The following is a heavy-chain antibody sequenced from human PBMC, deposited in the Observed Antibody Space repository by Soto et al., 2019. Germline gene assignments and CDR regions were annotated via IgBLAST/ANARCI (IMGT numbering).Heavy chain of an antibody. CDR1: GGFISSSSYY. J-gene: IGHJ3*02. V-gene: IGHV4-39*01. CDR2: IYYSGST. Sequence: SETLSVTCTVSGGFISSSSYYWGWIRQAPGKGLEWIGSIYYSGSTYYNPSLKSRVTISVDTSKNQFSLKLSSVTAADTAVYYCARQRYSSSAGVNDAFDIWGQGTMVTVSS. D-gene: IGHD6-6*01. CDR3: ARQRYSSSAGVNDAFDI.